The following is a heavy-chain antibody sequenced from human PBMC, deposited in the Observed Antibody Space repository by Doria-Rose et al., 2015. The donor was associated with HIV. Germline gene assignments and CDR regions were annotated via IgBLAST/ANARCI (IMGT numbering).Heavy chain of an antibody. CDR3: ARGSGFDRTLDY. J-gene: IGHJ1*01. V-gene: IGHV4-31*03. D-gene: IGHD5-12*01. Sequence: QVQLQESGPGLVKPSQTLSVTCTVSGDSTTDGGYSWSWIRQHPGKALEWIGYIYFSGTTYYNPSLRSRINMSADASKGQFSLNLTSATAADTAIYYCARGSGFDRTLDYWGRGALVTVSS. CDR2: IYFSGTT. CDR1: GDSTTDGGYS.